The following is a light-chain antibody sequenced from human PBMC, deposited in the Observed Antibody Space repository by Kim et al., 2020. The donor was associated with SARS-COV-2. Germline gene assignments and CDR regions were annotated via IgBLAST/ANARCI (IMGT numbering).Light chain of an antibody. CDR3: QQRSRWPPLT. V-gene: IGKV3-11*01. CDR2: DTS. Sequence: SPGERATLSCRASQSIDNYLAWYQQKPGQAPRHLIYDTSNRATGIPARFSGSGSGTDFTLTISSLEPEDSAVYYCQQRSRWPPLTFGGGTKVDIK. J-gene: IGKJ4*01. CDR1: QSIDNY.